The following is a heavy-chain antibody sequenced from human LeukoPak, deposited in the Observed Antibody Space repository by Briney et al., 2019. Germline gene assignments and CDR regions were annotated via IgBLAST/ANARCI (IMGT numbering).Heavy chain of an antibody. CDR3: ARPPMVRGVIITGDDVFDI. CDR2: ISNDGSDK. CDR1: GFTFSSYG. Sequence: PGGSLRLSCAASGFTFSSYGMHWVRQAPGKGLEWVAVISNDGSDKFYADSVKGRFTISRDNSKNTLYLQMNSLRAEDTAVYYCARPPMVRGVIITGDDVFDIWGQGTMVTVSS. D-gene: IGHD3-10*01. V-gene: IGHV3-30*03. J-gene: IGHJ3*02.